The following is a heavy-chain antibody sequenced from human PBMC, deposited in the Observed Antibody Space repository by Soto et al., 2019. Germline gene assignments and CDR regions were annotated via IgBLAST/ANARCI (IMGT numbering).Heavy chain of an antibody. Sequence: EVQLLESGGGLVQPGGSLRLSCAASGFTFSSDAMSWVRQAPGKGLEWVAAISGSGGSTYYADSVKGRFTISRDNSKNTLYLQMNSLRAEDTAVYYCAKVGIQLWLLGYWGQGSLVTVSS. J-gene: IGHJ4*02. CDR3: AKVGIQLWLLGY. D-gene: IGHD5-18*01. CDR1: GFTFSSDA. CDR2: ISGSGGST. V-gene: IGHV3-23*01.